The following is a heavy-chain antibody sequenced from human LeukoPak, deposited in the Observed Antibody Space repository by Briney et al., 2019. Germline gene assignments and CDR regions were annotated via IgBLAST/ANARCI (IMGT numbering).Heavy chain of an antibody. D-gene: IGHD3-16*02. CDR3: AGYSLYDYVWGSYRQTFAFDY. CDR1: GGSISSCY. V-gene: IGHV4-59*01. J-gene: IGHJ4*02. CDR2: IYYSGST. Sequence: SETLSLTCTVSGGSISSCYWSWIREPPGKGVEWIGYIYYSGSTSYNPSLKGRVSISVDTSENHFSLKLSSVTAADTAVYYCAGYSLYDYVWGSYRQTFAFDYWGQGTLVTVSS.